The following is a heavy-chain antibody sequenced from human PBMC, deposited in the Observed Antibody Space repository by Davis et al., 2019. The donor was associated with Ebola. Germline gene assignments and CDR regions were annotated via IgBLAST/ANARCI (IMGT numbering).Heavy chain of an antibody. J-gene: IGHJ6*04. D-gene: IGHD6-19*01. CDR1: GFTFNIFD. CDR2: ISYDGSNK. Sequence: PGGSLRLSCAASGFTFNIFDMHWVRQAPGKGLEWVAVISYDGSNKYYADSVKGRFTISRDNSKNTLYLQMNSLRAEDTAVYYCAKGVRIAVAGIMDVWGKGTTVTVSS. CDR3: AKGVRIAVAGIMDV. V-gene: IGHV3-30*18.